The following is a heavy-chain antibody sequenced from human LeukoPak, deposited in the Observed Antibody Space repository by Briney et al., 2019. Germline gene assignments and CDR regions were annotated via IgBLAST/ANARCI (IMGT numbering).Heavy chain of an antibody. D-gene: IGHD6-13*01. J-gene: IGHJ4*02. CDR2: ISAYNGNT. CDR3: ARDSLGIAGNYYFDY. V-gene: IGHV1-18*01. CDR1: GGTFSSYA. Sequence: GASVKVSCKASGGTFSSYAISWVRQAPGQGLEWMGWISAYNGNTNYAQKLQGRVTMTTDTSTSTAYMELRSLRSDDTAVYYCARDSLGIAGNYYFDYWGQGTLVTVSS.